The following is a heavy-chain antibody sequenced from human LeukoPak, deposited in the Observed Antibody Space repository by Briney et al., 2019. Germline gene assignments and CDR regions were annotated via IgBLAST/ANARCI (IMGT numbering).Heavy chain of an antibody. CDR1: GGSISSSRYY. Sequence: KPSETLSLTCIVSGGSISSSRYYWGWIRQPPGKGLEWIGSMYYSGSTYYNPSLKSRVTISVDTSKNQFSLKLSSVTAADTAVYYCASLRDGYNLDYWGQGTLVTVSS. J-gene: IGHJ4*02. CDR3: ASLRDGYNLDY. CDR2: MYYSGST. V-gene: IGHV4-39*01. D-gene: IGHD5-24*01.